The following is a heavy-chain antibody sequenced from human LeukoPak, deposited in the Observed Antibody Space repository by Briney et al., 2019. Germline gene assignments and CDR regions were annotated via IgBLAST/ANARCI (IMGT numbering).Heavy chain of an antibody. V-gene: IGHV3-7*01. Sequence: GGSLRLSCAASGFTFSTYWMGWVRQAPGKGLEWVAKIKPDGSEKDHVDSVKGRFTISRDNAKNSLYLQLNSLRAEDTAVYYCARSRFYFGYWGQGTLVTVSS. CDR1: GFTFSTYW. J-gene: IGHJ4*02. CDR3: ARSRFYFGY. CDR2: IKPDGSEK.